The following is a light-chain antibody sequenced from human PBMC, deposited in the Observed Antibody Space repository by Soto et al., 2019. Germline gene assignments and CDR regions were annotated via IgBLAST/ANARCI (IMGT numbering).Light chain of an antibody. V-gene: IGKV1-39*01. Sequence: DIQMTQSPSSLSASVGDRVTITCRASQSISSYLNWYQQKPGKAPKLLIYAASSLQSGVPSRFSGSGSDTNFTPTISSLQPEDFAAYYCQQSYSTPPFTFGAGTKVDIK. J-gene: IGKJ3*01. CDR2: AAS. CDR3: QQSYSTPPFT. CDR1: QSISSY.